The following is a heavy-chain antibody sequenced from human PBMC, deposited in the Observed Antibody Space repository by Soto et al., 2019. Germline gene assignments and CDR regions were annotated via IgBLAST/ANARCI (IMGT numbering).Heavy chain of an antibody. D-gene: IGHD6-13*01. CDR2: IYYSGST. CDR1: GGSISSGDYY. J-gene: IGHJ4*02. CDR3: ASILTAAVNHLFDY. V-gene: IGHV4-30-4*01. Sequence: SETLSLTCTVSGGSISSGDYYWSWIRQPPGKGLEWIGYIYYSGSTYYNPSLKSRVTISVDTSKNQFSLKLSSVTAADTAVYYCASILTAAVNHLFDYWGQGTLVTVSS.